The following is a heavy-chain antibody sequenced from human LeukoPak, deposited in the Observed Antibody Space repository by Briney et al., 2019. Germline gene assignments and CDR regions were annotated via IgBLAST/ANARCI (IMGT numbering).Heavy chain of an antibody. CDR1: GGTFSSYA. CDR3: ASAAGNNYWDSYYYFDY. V-gene: IGHV1-69*13. D-gene: IGHD3-10*01. Sequence: ASVKVSCKASGGTFSSYAISWVRQAPGQGLEWMGGINSNFATTNNAQKFQGRVTITADESTSTVYMELSSLRSEDTAVYYCASAAGNNYWDSYYYFDYWGQGTLVTVSS. J-gene: IGHJ4*02. CDR2: INSNFATT.